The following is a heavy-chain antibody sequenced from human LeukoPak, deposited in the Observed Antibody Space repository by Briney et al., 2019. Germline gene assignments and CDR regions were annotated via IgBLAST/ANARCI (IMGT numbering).Heavy chain of an antibody. J-gene: IGHJ4*02. CDR3: ARDMGRAWYGPPDY. CDR2: IWNDGSET. Sequence: PGRSLRLSCAASGFIFSNYGMHWVRQAPGKRLEWVAVIWNDGSETFHADSVEGRFRIARDNSKNTLYLQMNSLRAEDTAVYFCARDMGRAWYGPPDYWGQGTPVTVSS. V-gene: IGHV3-33*01. CDR1: GFIFSNYG. D-gene: IGHD6-13*01.